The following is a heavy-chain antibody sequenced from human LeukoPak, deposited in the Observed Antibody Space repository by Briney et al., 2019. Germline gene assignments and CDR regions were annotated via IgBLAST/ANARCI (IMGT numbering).Heavy chain of an antibody. CDR1: GYTFTYYY. CDR3: ARDRGRITGTKYYFDY. J-gene: IGHJ4*02. D-gene: IGHD1-20*01. V-gene: IGHV1-2*02. CDR2: INPNSGGT. Sequence: ASVKVSCKTSGYTFTYYYIHWIRQAPGQGLEWVGWINPNSGGTNYAQKFQGRVTMTRDTSISTAYMELSRLRSDDTAVYYCARDRGRITGTKYYFDYWGQGTLVTVSS.